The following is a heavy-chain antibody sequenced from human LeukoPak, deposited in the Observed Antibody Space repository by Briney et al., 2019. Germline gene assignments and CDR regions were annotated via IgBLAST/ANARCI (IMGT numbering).Heavy chain of an antibody. CDR3: ARCPPLTTVTTLYNWFDP. Sequence: ASVKVSCKASGYTFTSYDINWVRQATGQGLEWMGWMNPNSGSTGYAQKFQGRVTMTRNTSISTAYMELSSLRSEDTAVYYCARCPPLTTVTTLYNWFDPWGQGTLVTVSS. J-gene: IGHJ5*02. CDR2: MNPNSGST. V-gene: IGHV1-8*01. D-gene: IGHD4-11*01. CDR1: GYTFTSYD.